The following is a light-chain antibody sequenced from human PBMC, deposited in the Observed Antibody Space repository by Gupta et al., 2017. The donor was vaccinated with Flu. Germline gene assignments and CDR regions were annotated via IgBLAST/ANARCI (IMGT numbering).Light chain of an antibody. CDR3: QPRSNWPPYS. CDR1: QSVSSY. J-gene: IGKJ2*03. CDR2: DAS. Sequence: EIVLTQSPATLSLSPGERATLSCRASQSVSSYLAWYKQKPGQAPRLLIYDASNRDTGIPARFSGSGYGTDFALTISSREPEDFAVYYCQPRSNWPPYSFGQGTKLEIK. V-gene: IGKV3-11*01.